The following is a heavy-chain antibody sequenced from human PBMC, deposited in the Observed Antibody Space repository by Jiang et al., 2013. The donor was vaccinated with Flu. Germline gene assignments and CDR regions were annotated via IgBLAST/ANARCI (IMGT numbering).Heavy chain of an antibody. Sequence: KPTQTLTLTCTFSGFSLTSRPVGVGWIRQPPGKALECLGLIYWDNDNRYNPFLKTRLTLTKDTSKNQVVLTMTNVDPVDTATYYCAHRLADYDFWNGYYRSSFDPWGQGTLVTVSS. CDR1: GFSLTSRPVG. CDR2: IYWDNDN. V-gene: IGHV2-5*02. J-gene: IGHJ5*02. CDR3: AHRLADYDFWNGYYRSSFDP. D-gene: IGHD3-3*01.